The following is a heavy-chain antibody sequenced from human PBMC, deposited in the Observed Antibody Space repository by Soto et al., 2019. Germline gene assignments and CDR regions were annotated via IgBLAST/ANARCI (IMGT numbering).Heavy chain of an antibody. CDR1: GYSFTSYW. V-gene: IGHV5-51*01. CDR2: IYPGDSDT. D-gene: IGHD1-26*01. Sequence: PGESLKISCKGSGYSFTSYWIAWVRQMPGKGLEWMGIIYPGDSDTRYSPSLQGQVTISADKSISTAYLQWSSLKASDTAMYYCATHRYSGSPSLDYWGQGTLVTVSS. CDR3: ATHRYSGSPSLDY. J-gene: IGHJ4*02.